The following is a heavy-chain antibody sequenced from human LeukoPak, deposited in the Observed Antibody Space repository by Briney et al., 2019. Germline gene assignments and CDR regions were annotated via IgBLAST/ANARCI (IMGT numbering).Heavy chain of an antibody. Sequence: GGSLRLSCAASGFTFSTYWMHWVRQAPGKGLVWVSRINGDESSTNYADFVKGRFTISRDNAKKTLYLQMNSLRAEDTAVYYCARDSCSSTSCYGPNWFDPWGQGTLVTVSS. CDR3: ARDSCSSTSCYGPNWFDP. CDR2: INGDESST. J-gene: IGHJ5*02. D-gene: IGHD2-2*01. CDR1: GFTFSTYW. V-gene: IGHV3-74*01.